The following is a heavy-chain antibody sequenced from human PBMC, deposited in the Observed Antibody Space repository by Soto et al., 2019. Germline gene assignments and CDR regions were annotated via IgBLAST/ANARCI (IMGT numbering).Heavy chain of an antibody. V-gene: IGHV3-48*01. CDR3: ARGSRTTGYSYGDDYYYYYMDV. Sequence: GGSLRLSCAASGFTFSSYSMNWVRQAPGKGLEWVSYISSSSSTIYYADSVKGRFTISRDNAKNSLYLQMNSLRAEDTAVYYCARGSRTTGYSYGDDYYYYYMDVWGKGTTVTVSS. D-gene: IGHD5-18*01. J-gene: IGHJ6*03. CDR2: ISSSSSTI. CDR1: GFTFSSYS.